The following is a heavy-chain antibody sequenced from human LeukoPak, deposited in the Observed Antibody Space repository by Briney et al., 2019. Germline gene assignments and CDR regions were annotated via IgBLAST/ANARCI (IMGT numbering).Heavy chain of an antibody. Sequence: SGGSLRLSCVVSGFTFSESWMSWVRQAPGKGLGWVASLNLDGSDKYYVDSVKGRFTISRDNAKNALYLQMNSLRVEDTAVYYCAIDPNWGTHSWGQGVLVTVSS. V-gene: IGHV3-7*03. D-gene: IGHD7-27*01. CDR3: AIDPNWGTHS. CDR1: GFTFSESW. J-gene: IGHJ4*02. CDR2: LNLDGSDK.